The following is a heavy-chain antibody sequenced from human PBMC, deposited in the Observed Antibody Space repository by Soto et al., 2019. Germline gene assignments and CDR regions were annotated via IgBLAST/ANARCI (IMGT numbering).Heavy chain of an antibody. J-gene: IGHJ6*02. Sequence: APDTPSLTSSDPWGTIGSSTYYYAWFRQPPGKGPHRIGTIVYTGDTHYHPDLQNRVTISIDTTTTQFSPNLTSVTAAGSAVYYCVRLRSVWNGHETPYYYYGMDVWGPGTTVTVSS. D-gene: IGHD2-8*01. CDR3: VRLRSVWNGHETPYYYYGMDV. CDR1: WGTIGSSTYY. CDR2: IVYTGDT. V-gene: IGHV4-39*01.